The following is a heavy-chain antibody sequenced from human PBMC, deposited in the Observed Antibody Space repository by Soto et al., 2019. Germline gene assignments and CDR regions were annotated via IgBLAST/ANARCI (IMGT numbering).Heavy chain of an antibody. V-gene: IGHV3-23*01. CDR1: GFTFSSYA. J-gene: IGHJ4*02. D-gene: IGHD2-2*01. Sequence: GGSLRLSCAASGFTFSSYAMSWVRQAPGKGLEWVSAISGSGSSTYYADSVKGRFTISRDNSKNTLYLQMNSLRAEDTAVYHCAKDYCSGTSCYPTDYWGQGTLVTVSS. CDR3: AKDYCSGTSCYPTDY. CDR2: ISGSGSST.